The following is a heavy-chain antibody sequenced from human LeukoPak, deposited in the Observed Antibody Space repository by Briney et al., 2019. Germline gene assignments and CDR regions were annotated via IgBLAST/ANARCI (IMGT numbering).Heavy chain of an antibody. CDR2: IKQDGSEK. Sequence: TGGSLRLSCAASGFTFSSYWMSWVRQAPGKGLEWVANIKQDGSEKYYVDSVKGRFTISRDNAKNSLYLQMNSLRAEDTAVYYCARCGTVTSLLFDPWGQGTLVTVSS. CDR1: GFTFSSYW. CDR3: ARCGTVTSLLFDP. J-gene: IGHJ5*02. V-gene: IGHV3-7*01. D-gene: IGHD4-17*01.